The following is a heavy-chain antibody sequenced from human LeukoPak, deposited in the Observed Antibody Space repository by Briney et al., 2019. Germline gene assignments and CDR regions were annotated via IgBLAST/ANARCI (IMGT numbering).Heavy chain of an antibody. CDR1: GFTFDDYG. Sequence: GGSLRLSCAASGFTFDDYGMSWVRQAPGKGLEWVPGINWNGGSTGYADSVKGRFTISRDNAKNSLYLQMNSLRAEDTALYYCARKEASLYGDTSYFDYWGQGTLVTVSS. V-gene: IGHV3-20*04. D-gene: IGHD4-17*01. CDR3: ARKEASLYGDTSYFDY. J-gene: IGHJ4*02. CDR2: INWNGGST.